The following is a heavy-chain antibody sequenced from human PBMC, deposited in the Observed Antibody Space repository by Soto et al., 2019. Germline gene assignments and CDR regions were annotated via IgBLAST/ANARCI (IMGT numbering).Heavy chain of an antibody. V-gene: IGHV1-8*01. Sequence: QVQLVQSGAEVKKPGASVKVSCKASGYTFTSYDINWVRQATGQGLEWMGWMSPNSGDTDYAQKFQGTVTMTRNISISTAYMELTNLRSEDTAVYYCVRGVVGAALGLYWGQGTLVTVSS. D-gene: IGHD3-10*01. CDR1: GYTFTSYD. CDR3: VRGVVGAALGLY. CDR2: MSPNSGDT. J-gene: IGHJ4*02.